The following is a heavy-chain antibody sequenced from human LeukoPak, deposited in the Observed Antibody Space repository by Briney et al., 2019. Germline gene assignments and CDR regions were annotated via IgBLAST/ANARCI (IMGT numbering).Heavy chain of an antibody. J-gene: IGHJ3*02. V-gene: IGHV3-21*01. D-gene: IGHD3-22*01. CDR2: ISSSRSYI. CDR1: GFTFSSYY. Sequence: WGTLSLTCAASGFTFSSYYMNWVRQAPGKGLEWVSSISSSRSYIYNADPMKGRFTISRDNANNSLYLQMNRLRGEDTAVYYCARGGFYYDSSGYSYAFDIWGQGTMVTVSS. CDR3: ARGGFYYDSSGYSYAFDI.